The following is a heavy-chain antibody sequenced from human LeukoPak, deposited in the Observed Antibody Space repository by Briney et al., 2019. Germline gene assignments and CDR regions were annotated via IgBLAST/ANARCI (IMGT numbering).Heavy chain of an antibody. CDR3: TPAPAGYGLDDY. J-gene: IGHJ4*02. Sequence: PGGSLRLSCVASGFTFSNAWMSWVRQAPGKGLEWVGRFKSKVDGGTTDYAAPVKGRFTFSRDDSKNTLYLQMNSLKTEDTAVYYCTPAPAGYGLDDYWGQGTLVTVSS. CDR1: GFTFSNAW. V-gene: IGHV3-15*01. CDR2: FKSKVDGGTT. D-gene: IGHD3-16*01.